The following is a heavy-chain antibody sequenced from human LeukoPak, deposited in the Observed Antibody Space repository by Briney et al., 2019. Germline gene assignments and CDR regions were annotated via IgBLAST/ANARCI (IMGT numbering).Heavy chain of an antibody. CDR2: FDPEDGET. J-gene: IGHJ6*02. D-gene: IGHD6-19*01. V-gene: IGHV1-24*01. CDR1: GYTLTELS. CDR3: ATYSSGLVSSPYGMDV. Sequence: GASVKVSCKVSGYTLTELSMHWVRQAPGKGLEWMGGFDPEDGETIYAQKFQGRVTMTEDTSTDTAYMELSSLRSEDTAVYYCATYSSGLVSSPYGMDVWGQGTTVTVSS.